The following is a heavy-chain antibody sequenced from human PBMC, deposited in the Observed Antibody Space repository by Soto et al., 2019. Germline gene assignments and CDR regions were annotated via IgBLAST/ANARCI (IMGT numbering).Heavy chain of an antibody. CDR1: GFTFSSYA. D-gene: IGHD3-10*01. CDR3: APTMVRGVIRPKVFDY. Sequence: LRLSCAASGFTFSSYAMSWVRQAPGKGLEWVSAISGSGGSTYYADSVKGRFTISRDNSKNTLYLQMNSLRAEDTAVYYCAPTMVRGVIRPKVFDYWGQGTLVTVSS. V-gene: IGHV3-23*01. J-gene: IGHJ4*02. CDR2: ISGSGGST.